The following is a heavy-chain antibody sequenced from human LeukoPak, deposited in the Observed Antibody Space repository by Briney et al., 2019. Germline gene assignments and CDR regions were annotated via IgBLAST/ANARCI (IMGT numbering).Heavy chain of an antibody. CDR1: GFTFNDYA. Sequence: GGSLRLSCAASGFTFNDYAMHWVRQAPGKGLEWVSGISWNSGSIGYADSVKGRFTISRDNAKNSLYLQMNSLRAEDTALYYCANGGTYSSGPWGQGTLVTVSS. J-gene: IGHJ5*02. CDR2: ISWNSGSI. V-gene: IGHV3-9*01. CDR3: ANGGTYSSGP. D-gene: IGHD3-22*01.